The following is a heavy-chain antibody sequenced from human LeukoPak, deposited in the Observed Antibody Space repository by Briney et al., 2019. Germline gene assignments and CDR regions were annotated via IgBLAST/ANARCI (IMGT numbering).Heavy chain of an antibody. Sequence: SETLSLTCTVSGVSIGSYYWSWLRQPAGKGLEWIGRIYTSGSTNYNPPLKSRVTMSVDTSKNQFSLKLSSVTAADTAVYYCARHKRSSRTQVLYFDYWGQGTLVTVSS. V-gene: IGHV4-4*07. CDR3: ARHKRSSRTQVLYFDY. J-gene: IGHJ4*02. CDR1: GVSIGSYY. CDR2: IYTSGST. D-gene: IGHD6-13*01.